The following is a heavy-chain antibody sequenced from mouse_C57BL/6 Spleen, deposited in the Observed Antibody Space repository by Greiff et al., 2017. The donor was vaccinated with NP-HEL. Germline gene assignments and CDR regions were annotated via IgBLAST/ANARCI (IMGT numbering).Heavy chain of an antibody. V-gene: IGHV5-4*01. D-gene: IGHD1-1*01. CDR2: INAGGSYT. Sequence: EVQLVESGGGLVKPGGSLKLSCAASGFTFSSYAMSWVRQTPEKRLEWVATINAGGSYTYYPANVKGRFTISRDNAKNNPYLQMSHLKSEDTAMYYCARDRTTGVAGQFAYWGQGTLVTVSA. J-gene: IGHJ3*01. CDR1: GFTFSSYA. CDR3: ARDRTTGVAGQFAY.